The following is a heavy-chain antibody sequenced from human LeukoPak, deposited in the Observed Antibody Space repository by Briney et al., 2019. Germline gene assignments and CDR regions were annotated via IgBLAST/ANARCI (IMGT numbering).Heavy chain of an antibody. V-gene: IGHV3-21*01. CDR2: ISSSSSYI. CDR1: GFTFSSYS. Sequence: PGGSLRLSCAASGFTFSSYSMNWVRQAPGKGLEWVSSISSSSSYIYYADSVKGRFTISRDNAKNSLYLQMNSLRAEDTAVYYCARDDGGLGESLPDYWGQGTLVTVSS. CDR3: ARDDGGLGESLPDY. D-gene: IGHD3-16*01. J-gene: IGHJ4*02.